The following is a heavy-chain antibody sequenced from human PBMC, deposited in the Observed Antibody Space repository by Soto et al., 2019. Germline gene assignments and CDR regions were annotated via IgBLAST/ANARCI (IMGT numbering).Heavy chain of an antibody. V-gene: IGHV4-34*01. CDR3: ARDPRGLGMGFDY. J-gene: IGHJ4*02. CDR1: GGSFSGYY. D-gene: IGHD7-27*01. Sequence: SETLSLTCAVYGGSFSGYYWSWIRQPPGKGLEWIGEINHSGSTNYNPSLKSRVTISEDTSKNQFSLKLSSVTAADTAVYYCARDPRGLGMGFDYWGQGTLVTVSS. CDR2: INHSGST.